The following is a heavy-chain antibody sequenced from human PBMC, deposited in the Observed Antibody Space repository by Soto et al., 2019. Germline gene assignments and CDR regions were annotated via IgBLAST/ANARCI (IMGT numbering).Heavy chain of an antibody. V-gene: IGHV1-69*02. J-gene: IGHJ4*02. CDR3: ASPPRGYSYGFCDY. D-gene: IGHD5-18*01. CDR1: GGTFSSYT. Sequence: QVQLVQSGAEVKKPGSSVKVSCKASGGTFSSYTISWVRQAPGQGLEWMGRIIPILGIANYVQKFQGRVTMTADKSTSTAYMELSSLRSEDTAVYYCASPPRGYSYGFCDYWGQGTLVTVSS. CDR2: IIPILGIA.